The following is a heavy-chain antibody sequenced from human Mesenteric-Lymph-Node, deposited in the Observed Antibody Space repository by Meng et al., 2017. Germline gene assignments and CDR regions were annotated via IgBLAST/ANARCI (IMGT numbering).Heavy chain of an antibody. Sequence: EVRLAESGGGLVKPGGSLRLSCTLSGLTFSTAYMSWVRQGPGKGLEWVSGISGSGTSYADSVKGRFTISRDNAKNTLYLQMNSLRAEDTAVYYCARADSSSVLVVYWGQGTLVTVS. D-gene: IGHD6-6*01. V-gene: IGHV3-74*01. CDR2: ISGSGT. J-gene: IGHJ4*02. CDR1: GLTFSTAY. CDR3: ARADSSSVLVVY.